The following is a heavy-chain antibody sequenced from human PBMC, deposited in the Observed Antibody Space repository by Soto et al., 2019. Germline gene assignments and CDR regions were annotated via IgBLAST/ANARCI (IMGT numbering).Heavy chain of an antibody. D-gene: IGHD1-26*01. Sequence: PGGSLRLSCAASGFTFSSYWMHWVRQAPGKGLVWVSRINSDGSSTSYADSVKGRFTISRDNAKNTLYLQMNSLRADDTDVYYCARDMSGGTYNYYYGMDVWGQGTTVTVSS. V-gene: IGHV3-74*01. CDR1: GFTFSSYW. J-gene: IGHJ6*02. CDR2: INSDGSST. CDR3: ARDMSGGTYNYYYGMDV.